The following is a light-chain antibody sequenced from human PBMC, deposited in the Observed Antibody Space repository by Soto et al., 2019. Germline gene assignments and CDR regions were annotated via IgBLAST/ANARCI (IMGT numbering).Light chain of an antibody. CDR3: QHYNSYSEA. V-gene: IGKV1-9*01. J-gene: IGKJ1*01. Sequence: IHLTQSPSSLSASVVDRVTITCLASQGIRTYLAWYQQKPGKAPKLLIYSASTLQSGVPSRFSGSGSGTEFTLTISSLQPDDFATYYCQHYNSYSEAFGQGTKVDIK. CDR1: QGIRTY. CDR2: SAS.